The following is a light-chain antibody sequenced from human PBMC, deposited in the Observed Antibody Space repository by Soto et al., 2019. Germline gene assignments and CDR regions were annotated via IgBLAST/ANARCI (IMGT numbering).Light chain of an antibody. CDR1: SSNIGAGYD. CDR2: GNS. Sequence: QSVLPQPPSLSGAPGQRVTISCTGSSSNIGAGYDVHWYQQLPGTAPKLLIYGNSNRPSGVPDRFSGSKSGTSASLAITGLQAEDEADYYCQSYDSSLSGLVFGTGTKLTVL. CDR3: QSYDSSLSGLV. V-gene: IGLV1-40*01. J-gene: IGLJ1*01.